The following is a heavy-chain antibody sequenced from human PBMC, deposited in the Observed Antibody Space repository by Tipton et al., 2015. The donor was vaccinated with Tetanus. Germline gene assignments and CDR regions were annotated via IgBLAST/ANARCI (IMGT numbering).Heavy chain of an antibody. V-gene: IGHV4-31*03. D-gene: IGHD3-9*01. CDR2: IYYSGST. CDR3: ARDRYYDILTGYYGVGVDRLYGMDV. CDR1: GGSISSGGYY. Sequence: TLSLTCTVPGGSISSGGYYWSWIRQHPGKGLEWIGYIYYSGSTYYNPSLKSRVTISVDTSKNQFSLKLSSVTAADTAVYYCARDRYYDILTGYYGVGVDRLYGMDVWGQGTTVTVSS. J-gene: IGHJ6*02.